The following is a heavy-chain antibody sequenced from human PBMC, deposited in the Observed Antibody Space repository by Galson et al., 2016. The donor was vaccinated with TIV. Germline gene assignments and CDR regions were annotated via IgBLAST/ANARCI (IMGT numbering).Heavy chain of an antibody. CDR1: GFGFSDYA. CDR3: ARDRASGGTTYYYGLGV. Sequence: SLRLSCAAFGFGFSDYAIHWVRQAPGKGLEWVAVIAYDGSDKYYADSVKSRFTISRDNSKNTLYLQMNSLRVEDTAVYYCARDRASGGTTYYYGLGVWGQGTTVIVSS. V-gene: IGHV3-30-3*01. D-gene: IGHD2/OR15-2a*01. CDR2: IAYDGSDK. J-gene: IGHJ6*02.